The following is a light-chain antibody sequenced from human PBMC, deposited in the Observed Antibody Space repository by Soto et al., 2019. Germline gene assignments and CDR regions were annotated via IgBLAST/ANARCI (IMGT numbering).Light chain of an antibody. CDR1: QSVSSSY. CDR3: QQYGSSHWT. V-gene: IGKV3-20*01. Sequence: EIVLTQSPGTLSLSPGERATLSCRASQSVSSSYLACYQQKPGQAPRLLIYGASSRATGIPDRFSGSGSGTDFTLTISRLEPEDFAVYYCQQYGSSHWTFGQGNKVEIK. CDR2: GAS. J-gene: IGKJ1*01.